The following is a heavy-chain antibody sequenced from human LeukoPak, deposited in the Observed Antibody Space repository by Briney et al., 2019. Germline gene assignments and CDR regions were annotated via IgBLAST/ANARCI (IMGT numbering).Heavy chain of an antibody. D-gene: IGHD1-26*01. J-gene: IGHJ4*02. Sequence: GGSLRLSCAASGFTFSSYAMSWVRQAPGKGLEWVSAISGSGGSTYYADSVKGRFTISRDNSKNTLYLQMNSLRAEDTAVYYCAKNLFYSGSPQPNYFDYWGQGTLVTVSS. V-gene: IGHV3-23*01. CDR1: GFTFSSYA. CDR2: ISGSGGST. CDR3: AKNLFYSGSPQPNYFDY.